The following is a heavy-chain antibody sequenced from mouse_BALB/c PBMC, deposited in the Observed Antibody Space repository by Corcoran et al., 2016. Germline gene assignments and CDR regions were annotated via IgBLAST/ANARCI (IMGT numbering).Heavy chain of an antibody. Sequence: EVQLQQSGPELVKPGASVKMSCKASGYTFTSYVMHWVKQKPGQGLEWIGYINPYNDGTKYNEKFKGKATLTSDKSSSTAYMELSSLTSEDSAVYYCARNYRYDKAWFAYCGQGTLVTVSA. V-gene: IGHV1S136*01. D-gene: IGHD2-14*01. CDR2: INPYNDGT. CDR3: ARNYRYDKAWFAY. J-gene: IGHJ3*01. CDR1: GYTFTSYV.